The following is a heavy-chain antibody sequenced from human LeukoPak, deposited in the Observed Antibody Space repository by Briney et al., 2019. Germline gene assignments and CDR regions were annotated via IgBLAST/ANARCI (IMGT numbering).Heavy chain of an antibody. CDR2: IYYSGST. J-gene: IGHJ3*02. CDR3: ARGPSVTMVRGEIDAFDI. CDR1: GGSISSYY. V-gene: IGHV4-59*01. Sequence: SGTLSLTCTVSGGSISSYYWSWIRQPPGKGLEWIGYIYYSGSTNYNPSLKSRVTISVDTSKNQFSLKLSSVTAADTAVYYCARGPSVTMVRGEIDAFDIWGQGTMVTVSS. D-gene: IGHD3-10*01.